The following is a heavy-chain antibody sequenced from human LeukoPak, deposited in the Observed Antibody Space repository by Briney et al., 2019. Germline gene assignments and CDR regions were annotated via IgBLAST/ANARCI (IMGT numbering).Heavy chain of an antibody. CDR2: ITLDGYKI. V-gene: IGHV3-9*01. CDR1: GFIFDVYV. J-gene: IGHJ4*02. D-gene: IGHD5-18*01. Sequence: PGGSLRLSCEASGFIFDVYVMYWVRQSPGKGLGWVSGITLDGYKIDYVDSVKGRFTISRDNARNSLFLQMNRVRVEDTAFYYCVKGYSSSWSGYFDSWGQGTLVTV. CDR3: VKGYSSSWSGYFDS.